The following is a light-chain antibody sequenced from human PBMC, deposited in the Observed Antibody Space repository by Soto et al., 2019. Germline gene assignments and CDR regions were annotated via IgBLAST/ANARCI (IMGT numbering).Light chain of an antibody. Sequence: DIQMTQSPSSLSASVGDRVTITFQASQDISNYLNWYQQTPGKAPRLLIYDASNLKTGIPSRFSGTGSGTDFTFTIRGLQPEDIATYYCQPYDKLPDTFGQGTKLEIK. CDR1: QDISNY. CDR2: DAS. CDR3: QPYDKLPDT. V-gene: IGKV1-33*01. J-gene: IGKJ2*01.